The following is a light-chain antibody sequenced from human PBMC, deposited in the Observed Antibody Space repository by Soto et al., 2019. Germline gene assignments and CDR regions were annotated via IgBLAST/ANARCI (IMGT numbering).Light chain of an antibody. V-gene: IGLV2-14*01. J-gene: IGLJ2*01. CDR1: SSDVGGYNY. CDR3: SSYTSSSTVI. CDR2: EVR. Sequence: QSVLTQPASVSGSPGQSITISCTGTSSDVGGYNYVSWYQQHPGKAPKLMIYEVRYRPSGVSNRLSASKSDNTASLTISGLQAEDEADYYCSSYTSSSTVIFGGGTQLTVL.